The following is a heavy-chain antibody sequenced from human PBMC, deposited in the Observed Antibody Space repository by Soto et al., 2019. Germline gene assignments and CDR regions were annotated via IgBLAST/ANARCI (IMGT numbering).Heavy chain of an antibody. CDR3: ARGASTGYYNPLGY. Sequence: KPSETLSLTCTVSGGSVSSGDYYWSWIRQPPGKGLEWIGYIYYSGSTNYNPSLKSRVTISVDTSKNQFSLKLSSVTAADTAVYYCARGASTGYYNPLGYWGQGTLVTVSS. D-gene: IGHD3-9*01. J-gene: IGHJ4*02. CDR1: GGSVSSGDYY. CDR2: IYYSGST. V-gene: IGHV4-61*08.